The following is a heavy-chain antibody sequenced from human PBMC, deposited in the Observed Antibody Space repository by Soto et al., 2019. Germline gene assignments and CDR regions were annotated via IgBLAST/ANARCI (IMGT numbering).Heavy chain of an antibody. J-gene: IGHJ4*02. CDR3: ARGATAVTTVGDY. CDR1: GFTFSRYW. CDR2: ISGDGVHT. V-gene: IGHV3-74*01. D-gene: IGHD4-17*01. Sequence: EVQLAESGGGLIQPGGSLRLSCATSGFTFSRYWIHWVRQAPGEGLVWVSRISGDGVHTDYAESVKGRFTVSRDIAKSTGYLQMNNLRAEDTAIYYCARGATAVTTVGDYWGQGTLVTVSS.